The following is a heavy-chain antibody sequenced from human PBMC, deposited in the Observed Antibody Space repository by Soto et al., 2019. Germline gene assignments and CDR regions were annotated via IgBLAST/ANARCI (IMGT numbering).Heavy chain of an antibody. CDR1: GGSISSSSYY. CDR2: IYYSGST. J-gene: IGHJ4*02. D-gene: IGHD3-16*01. CDR3: ARQLRDYFDY. V-gene: IGHV4-39*01. Sequence: QLQLQESGPGLVKPSETLSLTCTVSGGSISSSSYYWGWIRQPPGKGLEWIGSIYYSGSTYYNPSLKSRVNISGDTSKNQFSLKLSSVTAADTAVYYCARQLRDYFDYWGQGTLVTVSS.